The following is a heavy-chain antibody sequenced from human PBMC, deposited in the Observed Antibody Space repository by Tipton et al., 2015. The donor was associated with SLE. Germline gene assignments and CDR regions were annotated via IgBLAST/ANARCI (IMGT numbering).Heavy chain of an antibody. D-gene: IGHD2-15*01. Sequence: LRLSCTVSGGSISSYYWSWIRQPPGKGLEWIGYIYYSGSTNYNPSLKSRVTISVDTSKNQFSLKLNSVTAADTAVYYCARGGGPFFDYWGQGTLVTVSS. CDR3: ARGGGPFFDY. CDR1: GGSISSYY. CDR2: IYYSGST. V-gene: IGHV4-59*12. J-gene: IGHJ4*02.